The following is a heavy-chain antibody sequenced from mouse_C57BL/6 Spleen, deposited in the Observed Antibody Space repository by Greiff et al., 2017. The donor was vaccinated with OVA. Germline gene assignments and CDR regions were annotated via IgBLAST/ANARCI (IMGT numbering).Heavy chain of an antibody. J-gene: IGHJ2*01. Sequence: QVQLQQPGAELVRPGSSVKLSCKASGYTFTSYWMHWVKQRPIQGLEWIGNIDPSDSDTHYNQKFKDKATLTVDKSSSTAYMQLSSLTSEDSAVYCCARFFYDGCPYYFAYWGQGTTLTVSS. CDR1: GYTFTSYW. D-gene: IGHD2-3*01. V-gene: IGHV1-52*01. CDR3: ARFFYDGCPYYFAY. CDR2: IDPSDSDT.